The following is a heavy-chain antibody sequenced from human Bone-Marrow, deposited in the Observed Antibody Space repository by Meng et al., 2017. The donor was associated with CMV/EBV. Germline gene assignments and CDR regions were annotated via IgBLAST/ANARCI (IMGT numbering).Heavy chain of an antibody. CDR2: IIPILGIA. J-gene: IGHJ4*02. D-gene: IGHD3-3*01. CDR1: GYSFTSYW. V-gene: IGHV1-69*04. Sequence: GGSLRLSCKGSGYSFTSYWISWVRQAPGQELEWMGRIIPILGIANYAQKFQGRVTITADKSTSTAYMELSSLRSEDTAVYYCARDRVPHSITIFGVAPYYFDYWGQGTLVTASS. CDR3: ARDRVPHSITIFGVAPYYFDY.